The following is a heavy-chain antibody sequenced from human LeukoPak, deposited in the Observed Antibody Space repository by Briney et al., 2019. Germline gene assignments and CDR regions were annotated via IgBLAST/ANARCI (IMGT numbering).Heavy chain of an antibody. Sequence: SETLSLTCTVSGGSISSGGYYWSWIRQPPGKGLEWIGSIYYDGSTYYNLSLKSRVTISVDTSKNQFSLKLSSVTAAGTAMYYCAKPQRQLIRWVNFQHWGQGTLVIVSS. D-gene: IGHD4-23*01. J-gene: IGHJ1*01. CDR3: AKPQRQLIRWVNFQH. CDR1: GGSISSGGYY. V-gene: IGHV4-39*01. CDR2: IYYDGST.